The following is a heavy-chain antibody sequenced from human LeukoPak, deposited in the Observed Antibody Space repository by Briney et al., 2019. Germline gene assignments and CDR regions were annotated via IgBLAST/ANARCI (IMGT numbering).Heavy chain of an antibody. J-gene: IGHJ6*02. CDR3: ARDSVTMVRGVIIADIYYYYGMDV. D-gene: IGHD3-10*01. CDR2: ISSSSSTI. V-gene: IGHV3-48*01. Sequence: PGGSPRLSYAASGFTFSSYSMNWVRQAPGKGLEWVSSISSSSSTIYYADSVKGRFTISRDNAKNSLYLQMNSLRAEDTAVYYCARDSVTMVRGVIIADIYYYYGMDVWGQGTTVTVSS. CDR1: GFTFSSYS.